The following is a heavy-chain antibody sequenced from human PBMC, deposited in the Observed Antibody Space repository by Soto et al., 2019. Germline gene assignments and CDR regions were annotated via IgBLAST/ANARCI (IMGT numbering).Heavy chain of an antibody. CDR2: IYPGDSDT. V-gene: IGHV5-51*01. CDR3: ARQGGAARRSHWFGP. Sequence: GESLKISCKGSGYSFTSYWIGWVRQMPGKGLEWMGIIYPGDSDTRYSPSFQGQVTISADKSISTAYLQWSSLKASDTAMYYCARQGGAARRSHWFGPWGQGTLVTVSS. D-gene: IGHD6-6*01. CDR1: GYSFTSYW. J-gene: IGHJ5*02.